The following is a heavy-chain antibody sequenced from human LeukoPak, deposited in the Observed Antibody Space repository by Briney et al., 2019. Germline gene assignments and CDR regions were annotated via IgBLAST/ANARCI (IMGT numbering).Heavy chain of an antibody. V-gene: IGHV1-18*01. CDR1: GYSFTSYG. J-gene: IGHJ5*02. CDR2: ISANNGNT. CDR3: ARGSRVITFGGVIDP. Sequence: GASVKVSCKASGYSFTSYGISWVRQAPGQGLEWMGWISANNGNTNYALKVQGRVTMTTDTSTSTAYMELRSLRSDDTAVYYCARGSRVITFGGVIDPWGQGTLVTVSS. D-gene: IGHD3-16*01.